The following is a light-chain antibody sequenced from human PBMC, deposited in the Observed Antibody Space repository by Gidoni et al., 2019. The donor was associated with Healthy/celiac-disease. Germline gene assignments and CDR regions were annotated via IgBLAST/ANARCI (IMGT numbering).Light chain of an antibody. V-gene: IGLV2-14*01. CDR2: EVS. Sequence: QSALTQPASVSGSPGQACTISCTGTSSDVGGYNCVSWYQQHPGKAPKLRIYEVSNRPSGVSNRFSGSKSGNTASLTISRLQAEDEADYYCSSYTSSSTLVVFGGGTKLTVL. CDR1: SSDVGGYNC. J-gene: IGLJ2*01. CDR3: SSYTSSSTLVV.